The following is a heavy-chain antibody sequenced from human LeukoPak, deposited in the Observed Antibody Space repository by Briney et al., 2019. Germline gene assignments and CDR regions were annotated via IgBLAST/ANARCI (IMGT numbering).Heavy chain of an antibody. D-gene: IGHD3-22*01. Sequence: ASVKVSCKASGYTFTSYYMHWVRQAPGQGLEWMGIINPSGGSASYAQKFQGRVTMTRDTSTSTVYMEVSSLRSEDTAVYYCARDVASSGYYWNSGQGTLVTVSS. CDR2: INPSGGSA. J-gene: IGHJ4*02. CDR3: ARDVASSGYYWN. CDR1: GYTFTSYY. V-gene: IGHV1-46*01.